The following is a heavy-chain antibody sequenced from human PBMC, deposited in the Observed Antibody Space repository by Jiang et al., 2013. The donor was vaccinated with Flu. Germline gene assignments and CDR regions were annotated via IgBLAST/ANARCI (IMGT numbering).Heavy chain of an antibody. D-gene: IGHD1-26*01. CDR3: ARRDRSASLDY. V-gene: IGHV1-18*01. CDR2: ISNDNGNT. J-gene: IGHJ4*02. Sequence: QAPGQGLEWMGWISNDNGNTDYAQNLQGRVTVTADTSTSTVYMELRSLTSDDTAVYFCARRDRSASLDYWGQGTLVTVSS.